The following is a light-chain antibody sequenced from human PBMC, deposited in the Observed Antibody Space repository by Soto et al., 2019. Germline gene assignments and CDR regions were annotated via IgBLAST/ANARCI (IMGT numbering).Light chain of an antibody. CDR2: EVS. J-gene: IGLJ3*02. Sequence: QSALTQPASVSGSPGQSITISRTGTSSDVGYDNDVSWFQQHPGKAPKLMIYEVSRRPSGVSNRFSGSKSANTASLTISGLQAEDEADYYCTSHTASSTWVFGGGTKLTVL. CDR1: SSDVGYDND. V-gene: IGLV2-14*01. CDR3: TSHTASSTWV.